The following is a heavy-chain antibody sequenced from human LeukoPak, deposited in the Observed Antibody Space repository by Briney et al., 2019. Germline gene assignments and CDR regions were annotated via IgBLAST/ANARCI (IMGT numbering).Heavy chain of an antibody. CDR2: IYYSGST. Sequence: PSETLSLTCTVSGGSMSTYFWTWIRQPPGMGLEYIGNIYYSGSTYYNPSLKSRVTISVDTSKTQFSLKLSSVTAADTAVYYCARRYCGGSTCYPYYLDYWGQGTLVTVSS. D-gene: IGHD2-15*01. J-gene: IGHJ4*02. CDR1: GGSMSTYF. CDR3: ARRYCGGSTCYPYYLDY. V-gene: IGHV4-59*08.